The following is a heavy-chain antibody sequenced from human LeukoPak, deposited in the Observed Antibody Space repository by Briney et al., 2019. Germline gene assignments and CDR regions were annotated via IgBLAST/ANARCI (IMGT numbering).Heavy chain of an antibody. D-gene: IGHD5-24*01. J-gene: IGHJ4*02. CDR3: ARGTRRDGYNFDY. CDR2: ISTTSSTI. CDR1: GFTLSGYS. Sequence: PGGSLRLSCAASGFTLSGYSMNWVRQAPGKGLDWISYISTTSSTIYYADSVRGRFTISRDNAKNSLYLQMNSLRDDDTAVYYCARGTRRDGYNFDYWGQGTLVTVSS. V-gene: IGHV3-48*02.